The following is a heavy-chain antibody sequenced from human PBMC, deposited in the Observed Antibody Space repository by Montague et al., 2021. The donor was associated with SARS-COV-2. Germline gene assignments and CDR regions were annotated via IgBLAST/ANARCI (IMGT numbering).Heavy chain of an antibody. CDR2: MWYDGSKE. CDR3: AGDTYSSTSGTLDF. J-gene: IGHJ4*02. Sequence: SLRLSCAASGFTFNSHGMHWVRQAPGKGLEWVAVMWYDGSKENYADSVKGRFTISRDNSEHMLYLQLNSLRAEDTAVYYCAGDTYSSTSGTLDFWGRGTLVTVSS. V-gene: IGHV3-33*01. D-gene: IGHD6-13*01. CDR1: GFTFNSHG.